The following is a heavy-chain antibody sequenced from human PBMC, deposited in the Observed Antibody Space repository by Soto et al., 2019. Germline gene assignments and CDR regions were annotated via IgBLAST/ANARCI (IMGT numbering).Heavy chain of an antibody. Sequence: GALRLSCAASGFTFSDYYMSWVRQAPGKGLEWVSLISVPGGSANYADSVRGRFTISIDNSKNTVYLQMNSLRAEDMAVYYCGGHWYNYWGQGTLVTVSS. V-gene: IGHV3-23*01. CDR3: GGHWYNY. CDR2: ISVPGGSA. J-gene: IGHJ4*02. CDR1: GFTFSDYY. D-gene: IGHD1-20*01.